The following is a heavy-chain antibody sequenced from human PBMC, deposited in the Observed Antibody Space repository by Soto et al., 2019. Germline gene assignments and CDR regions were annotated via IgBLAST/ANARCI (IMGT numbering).Heavy chain of an antibody. V-gene: IGHV3-23*01. Sequence: EVQLLESGGDLVQRGGSLRLSCAASGFTFSGYGMSWVRQAPGKGLEWVSSITSSGSNTYYVDCVKGRFTISRDNSKNTLYLQMNSLTVEDTAVYYCAKEQGRVAAALDYWGQGTLVTVSS. J-gene: IGHJ4*02. CDR1: GFTFSGYG. D-gene: IGHD6-13*01. CDR2: ITSSGSNT. CDR3: AKEQGRVAAALDY.